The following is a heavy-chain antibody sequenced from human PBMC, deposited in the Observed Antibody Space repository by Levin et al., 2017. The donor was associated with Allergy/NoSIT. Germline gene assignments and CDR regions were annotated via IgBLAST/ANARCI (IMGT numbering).Heavy chain of an antibody. CDR2: IYYSGST. V-gene: IGHV4-59*01. Sequence: GSLRLSCTVSGGSISSYYWSWIRQPPGKGLEWIGYIYYSGSTNYNPSLKSRVTISVDTSKNQFSLKLSSVTAADTAVYYCARVSGYSSSPFDYWGQGTLVTVSS. J-gene: IGHJ4*02. CDR3: ARVSGYSSSPFDY. CDR1: GGSISSYY. D-gene: IGHD6-13*01.